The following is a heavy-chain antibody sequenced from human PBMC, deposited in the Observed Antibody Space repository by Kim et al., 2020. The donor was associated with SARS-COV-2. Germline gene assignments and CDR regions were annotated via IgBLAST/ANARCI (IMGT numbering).Heavy chain of an antibody. V-gene: IGHV3-7*01. CDR3: ARGRAVDH. Sequence: GSERNFLGSVKGRLTISRDNAKNSLYLQMSNLRPEDSAVYFCARGRAVDHWGQGTLVTVSS. J-gene: IGHJ4*02. CDR2: GSER.